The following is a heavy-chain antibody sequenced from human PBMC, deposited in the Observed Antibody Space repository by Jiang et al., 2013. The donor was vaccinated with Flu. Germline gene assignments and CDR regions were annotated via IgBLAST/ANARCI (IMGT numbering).Heavy chain of an antibody. CDR3: ARDGRYYDSSGYYYVRYFDY. V-gene: IGHV3-48*01. Sequence: VQLVESGGGLVQPGGSLRLSCAASGFTFSSYSMNWVRQAPGKGLEWVSYISSSSSTIYYADSVKGRFTISRDNAKNSLYLQMNSLRAEDTAVYYCARDGRYYDSSGYYYVRYFDYWGQGTLVTVSS. CDR2: ISSSSSTI. CDR1: GFTFSSYS. J-gene: IGHJ4*02. D-gene: IGHD3-22*01.